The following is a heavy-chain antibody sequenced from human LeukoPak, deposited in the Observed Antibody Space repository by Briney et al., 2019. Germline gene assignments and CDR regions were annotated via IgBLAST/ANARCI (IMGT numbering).Heavy chain of an antibody. CDR1: GDSVSSNSAA. D-gene: IGHD6-19*01. CDR2: TYYRYRGYN. CDR3: ARAGWYELPRYAFDI. Sequence: SQTLSLTCAISGDSVSSNSAAWNWIRQSPSRGLEWLGRTYYRYRGYNDYPLSVKSRITIKPDTSKNQFSLQLNSVTPEDTAVYYCARAGWYELPRYAFDIWGQGTMVTVSS. J-gene: IGHJ3*02. V-gene: IGHV6-1*01.